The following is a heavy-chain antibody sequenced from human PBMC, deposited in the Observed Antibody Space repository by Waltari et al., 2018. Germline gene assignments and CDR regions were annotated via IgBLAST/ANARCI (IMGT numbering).Heavy chain of an antibody. J-gene: IGHJ6*02. Sequence: QVQLQESGPGLVKPSQTLSLTCTVSGGSISSGSYYWSWIRQPAGKGLEWIGRIDTSGGTNYNPSLKGRGTISVDTSKNQFSLKRSSVTAADTAVYYCARGLGTYYYYYGMDVWGQGTTVTVSS. V-gene: IGHV4-61*02. D-gene: IGHD1-1*01. CDR3: ARGLGTYYYYYGMDV. CDR1: GGSISSGSYY. CDR2: IDTSGGT.